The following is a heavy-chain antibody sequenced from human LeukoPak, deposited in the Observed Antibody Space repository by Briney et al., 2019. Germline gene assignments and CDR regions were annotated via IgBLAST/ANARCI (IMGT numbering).Heavy chain of an antibody. CDR1: GGTFSSFT. CDR3: ATFVGTGNDN. V-gene: IGHV1-69*16. CDR2: IFPIVGAA. D-gene: IGHD7-27*01. Sequence: SVKVSCKASGGTFSSFTFTWVRQARGQGLEWMGGIFPIVGAATYAQKFEGRLTISKDEFTTTAYMELSSLRSQDTAVYYCATFVGTGNDNWGQGTLITVSS. J-gene: IGHJ4*02.